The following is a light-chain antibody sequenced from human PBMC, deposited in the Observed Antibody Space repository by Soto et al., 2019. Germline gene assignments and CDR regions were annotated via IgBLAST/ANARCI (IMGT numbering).Light chain of an antibody. V-gene: IGKV3-20*01. Sequence: IVLTQSLGTVSLSPGERATLSCRASQSVSSNLAWYQQKPGQAPRLLIYDASSRATGIPDRFSGSGSGTDFSLTISRLEPEDFAVYYCQQYERGFTFGPGTKVDIK. CDR1: QSVSSN. J-gene: IGKJ3*01. CDR3: QQYERGFT. CDR2: DAS.